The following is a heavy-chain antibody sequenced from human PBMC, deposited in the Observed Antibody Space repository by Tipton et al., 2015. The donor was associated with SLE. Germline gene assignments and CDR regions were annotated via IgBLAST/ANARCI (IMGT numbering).Heavy chain of an antibody. CDR2: FYHRGTT. CDR3: ARTAGRSVKLWYFDL. J-gene: IGHJ2*01. D-gene: IGHD5-18*01. V-gene: IGHV4-38-2*01. Sequence: TLSLTCSVSGHSISSGFYWGWIRQSPGKGLEWIGNFYHRGTTYYNPSLKSRVTISEDTSKNEFYLNLGSVTAADTAVYYCARTAGRSVKLWYFDLWGRGTLVTVSS. CDR1: GHSISSGFY.